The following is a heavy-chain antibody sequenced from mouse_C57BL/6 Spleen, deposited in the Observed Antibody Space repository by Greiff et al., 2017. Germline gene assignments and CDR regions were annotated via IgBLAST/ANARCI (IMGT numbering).Heavy chain of an antibody. D-gene: IGHD4-1*01. J-gene: IGHJ2*01. CDR1: GYTFTSYT. CDR2: INPSSGYT. Sequence: VQRVESGAELARPGASVKMSCKASGYTFTSYTMHWVKQRPGQGLEWIGYINPSSGYTKYNQKFKDKATLTADKSSSTAYMQLSSLTSEDSAVYYCARTTISRWDLFYFDDWGQGTTLTVSS. V-gene: IGHV1-4*01. CDR3: ARTTISRWDLFYFDD.